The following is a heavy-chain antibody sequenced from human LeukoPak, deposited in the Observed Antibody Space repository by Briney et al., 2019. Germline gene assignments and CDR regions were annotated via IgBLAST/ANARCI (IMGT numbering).Heavy chain of an antibody. CDR3: ATPRGSGYVNWFDP. D-gene: IGHD3-3*01. CDR2: IYYSGST. CDR1: GGSISSSSYY. J-gene: IGHJ5*02. V-gene: IGHV4-39*01. Sequence: SETLSLTCTVSGGSISSSSYYWGWIRQPPGKGLEWIGSIYYSGSTYYNPSLKSRVTISVDTSKNQFSLKLSSVTAADTAVYYCATPRGSGYVNWFDPWGQGTLVTVSS.